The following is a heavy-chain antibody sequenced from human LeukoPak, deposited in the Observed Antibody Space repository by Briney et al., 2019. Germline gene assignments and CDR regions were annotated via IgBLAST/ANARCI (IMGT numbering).Heavy chain of an antibody. Sequence: ASVKVSCKVSGYTLTELSMHWVRQAPGKGLEWMGGFDPEDGETIYAQKFQGRVAMTEDTSTDTAYMELSSLRSEDTAVYYCATMDSSGYYYGYWGQGTLVTVSS. D-gene: IGHD3-22*01. J-gene: IGHJ4*02. V-gene: IGHV1-24*01. CDR3: ATMDSSGYYYGY. CDR2: FDPEDGET. CDR1: GYTLTELS.